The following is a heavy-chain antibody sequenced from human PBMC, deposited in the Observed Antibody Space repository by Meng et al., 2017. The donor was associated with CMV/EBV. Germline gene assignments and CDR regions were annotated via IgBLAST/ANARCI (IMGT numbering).Heavy chain of an antibody. CDR1: FSSYS. V-gene: IGHV3-21*01. Sequence: FSSYSMHWVRQAPGKGLECVSSISSSSSYIYYADSVKGRFTISRDNAKNSLYLQMNSLRAEDTAVYYCARDLKPDIVVVPAAYYFDYWGQGTLVTVSS. D-gene: IGHD2-2*01. J-gene: IGHJ4*02. CDR2: ISSSSSYI. CDR3: ARDLKPDIVVVPAAYYFDY.